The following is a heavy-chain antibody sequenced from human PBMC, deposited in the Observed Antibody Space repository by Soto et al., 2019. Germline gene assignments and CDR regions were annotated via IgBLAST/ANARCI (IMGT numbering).Heavy chain of an antibody. CDR1: GYTFTGYY. D-gene: IGHD2-15*01. Sequence: ASVKVSCKASGYTFTGYYMHWVRQAPGQGLEWMGWINPNSGGTNYAQKFQGWVTMTRDTSISTAYMELSRLRSDDTAVYYCARQGKVVVAATLSYYDAFDIWGQGTMVT. J-gene: IGHJ3*02. CDR3: ARQGKVVVAATLSYYDAFDI. CDR2: INPNSGGT. V-gene: IGHV1-2*04.